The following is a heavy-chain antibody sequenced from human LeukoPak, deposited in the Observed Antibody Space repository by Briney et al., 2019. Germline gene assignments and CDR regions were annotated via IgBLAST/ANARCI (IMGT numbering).Heavy chain of an antibody. V-gene: IGHV3-74*01. D-gene: IGHD3-10*01. J-gene: IGHJ5*02. Sequence: GGSLRLSCAASGIPFSSNWMHWVRQAPGKGLVWVSGINNEGSYAVYADPVKGRFTISRDNAKNTLYLQMNTLRADDSAVYYCARGVSANWFDPWGQGTLVIVSS. CDR1: GIPFSSNW. CDR2: INNEGSYA. CDR3: ARGVSANWFDP.